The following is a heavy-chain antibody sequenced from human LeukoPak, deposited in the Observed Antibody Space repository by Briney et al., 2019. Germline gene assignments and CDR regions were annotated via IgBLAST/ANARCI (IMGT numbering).Heavy chain of an antibody. D-gene: IGHD4-17*01. CDR1: GFTFSSYS. CDR2: ISTSSSTI. J-gene: IGHJ4*02. CDR3: AKILYGDNADY. V-gene: IGHV3-48*02. Sequence: GGSLRLSCAASGFTFSSYSMNWVRQAPGKGLEWVSYISTSSSTIHYADSVKGRFTISRDNAKNSLYLQMSSLRDEDTAVYFCAKILYGDNADYWGQGTLVTVSS.